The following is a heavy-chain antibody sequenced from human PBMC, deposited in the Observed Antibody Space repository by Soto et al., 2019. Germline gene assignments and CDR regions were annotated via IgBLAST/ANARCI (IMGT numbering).Heavy chain of an antibody. Sequence: GGSLRLSCAGSGSTFTDFTMTWVRQAPGKGLEWVSAISGDGLSTYYAGSVKGRFTISRDNSKNTLYLQMNSLRAEDTAVYYCARDDYYDSSGYYYYGMDVWGQGTTVTVSS. CDR1: GSTFTDFT. V-gene: IGHV3-23*01. J-gene: IGHJ6*02. CDR2: ISGDGLST. CDR3: ARDDYYDSSGYYYYGMDV. D-gene: IGHD3-22*01.